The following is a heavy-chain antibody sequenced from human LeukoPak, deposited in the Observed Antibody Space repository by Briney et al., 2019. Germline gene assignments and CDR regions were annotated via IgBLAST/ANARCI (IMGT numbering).Heavy chain of an antibody. D-gene: IGHD2-15*01. CDR3: AKSKGSGGRENFDY. CDR1: GFTFDDYA. J-gene: IGHJ4*02. V-gene: IGHV3-9*01. CDR2: ISWNSGSI. Sequence: GGSLRLSCAASGFTFDDYAMHWVRHAPGKGLEWVSGISWNSGSIGYADSVKGRFTISRDNAKNSLYLQMNSLRAEDTALYYCAKSKGSGGRENFDYWGQGTLVTVSS.